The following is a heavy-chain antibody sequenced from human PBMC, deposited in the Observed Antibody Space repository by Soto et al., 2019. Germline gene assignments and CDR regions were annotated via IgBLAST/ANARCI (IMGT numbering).Heavy chain of an antibody. D-gene: IGHD2-15*01. CDR2: IKTKSEGGPT. J-gene: IGHJ6*02. CDR1: GLPISNAW. V-gene: IGHV3-15*07. Sequence: EVQLVESGGGFIQPGGSLRLSCAASGLPISNAWMNWVRQAPGKGLEWVDRIKTKSEGGPTDYAAAVKGRFTVSRDDSKNTLYLQMNSLKTEDTAVYYCTTGSVEGVWGQGTTVTVSS. CDR3: TTGSVEGV.